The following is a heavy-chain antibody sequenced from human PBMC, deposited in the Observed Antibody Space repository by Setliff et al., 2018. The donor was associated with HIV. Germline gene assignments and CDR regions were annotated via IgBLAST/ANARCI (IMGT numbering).Heavy chain of an antibody. V-gene: IGHV1-2*06. Sequence: ASVKVSCKASGYSFNGHYIHWVRQAPGQGLEWLGRIDPNSGGTKYAQKFQGRVTMNRDTSITTAYMVLSRLRSDDTAVYYCASPFGASDSGGYEYEAFAIWGQGTMVTVSS. D-gene: IGHD3-22*01. CDR2: IDPNSGGT. CDR3: ASPFGASDSGGYEYEAFAI. J-gene: IGHJ3*02. CDR1: GYSFNGHY.